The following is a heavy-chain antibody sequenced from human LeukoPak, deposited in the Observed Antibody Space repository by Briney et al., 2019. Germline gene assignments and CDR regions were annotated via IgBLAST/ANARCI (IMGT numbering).Heavy chain of an antibody. CDR1: GGSISSYY. CDR3: ARGAGSGSSYRVYNWFDP. J-gene: IGHJ5*02. V-gene: IGHV4-59*08. D-gene: IGHD3-10*01. Sequence: PSETLSLTCTVSGGSISSYYWSWIRQPPGKGLEWIGYIYYSGSTNYNPSLQSRVIISVDTSKNQFSLKLTSVTAADTAVYYCARGAGSGSSYRVYNWFDPWGQGTQVTVSS. CDR2: IYYSGST.